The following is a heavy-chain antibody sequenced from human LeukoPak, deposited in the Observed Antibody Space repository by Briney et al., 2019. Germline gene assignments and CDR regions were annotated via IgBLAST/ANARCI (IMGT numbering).Heavy chain of an antibody. J-gene: IGHJ4*02. CDR3: AREAGGKDDSSAGDYFDY. Sequence: EASVKVSCKASGYTFTGYYMHWVRQAPGQGLEWMGWINPNSGGTNYAQKFQGRVTMTRDTSISTAYMELSRLRSDDTAVYYCAREAGGKDDSSAGDYFDYWGQGTLVTVSS. CDR1: GYTFTGYY. D-gene: IGHD6-25*01. CDR2: INPNSGGT. V-gene: IGHV1-2*02.